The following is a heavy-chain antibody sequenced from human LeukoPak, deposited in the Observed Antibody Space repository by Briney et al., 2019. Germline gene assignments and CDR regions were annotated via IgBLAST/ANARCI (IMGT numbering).Heavy chain of an antibody. Sequence: ASVKVSCKXSGYTFTSDYMHWVQQAPGQGLEWMGIINPSGGSTSYAQKFQGRVTMTRDTSTSTVYMELSSLRSEDTAVYYCASSNGYCSSTSCYNHAFDIWGQGTMVTVSS. CDR2: INPSGGST. CDR3: ASSNGYCSSTSCYNHAFDI. V-gene: IGHV1-46*03. J-gene: IGHJ3*02. CDR1: GYTFTSDY. D-gene: IGHD2-2*02.